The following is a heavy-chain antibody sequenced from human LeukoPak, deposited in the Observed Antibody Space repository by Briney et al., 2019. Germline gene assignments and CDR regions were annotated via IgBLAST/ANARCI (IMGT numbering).Heavy chain of an antibody. J-gene: IGHJ4*02. V-gene: IGHV1-2*06. CDR1: GYTFTDYY. Sequence: GASVKVSCKASGYTFTDYYMYWVRQAPGQGLEWMGRIITNSGGTNYAQKFQGRVTMTRDTSISTAYMELSRLRSDDTAVYYCARGNRITIFGVVITPAYFDYWGQGTLVTVSS. CDR3: ARGNRITIFGVVITPAYFDY. D-gene: IGHD3-3*01. CDR2: IITNSGGT.